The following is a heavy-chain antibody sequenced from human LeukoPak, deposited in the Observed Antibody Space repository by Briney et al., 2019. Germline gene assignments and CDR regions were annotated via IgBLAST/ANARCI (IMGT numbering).Heavy chain of an antibody. Sequence: GGSLRLSCAASGFTFSSYAMSWVRQAPGKGLEWVSAISGSGGSTYYADSVKGRFTISRDNSKNTLYLQMNSLRAEDTALYYCATSMITFGGVIVIGAFDIWDQGTMVTVSS. V-gene: IGHV3-23*01. CDR2: ISGSGGST. D-gene: IGHD3-16*02. J-gene: IGHJ3*02. CDR3: ATSMITFGGVIVIGAFDI. CDR1: GFTFSSYA.